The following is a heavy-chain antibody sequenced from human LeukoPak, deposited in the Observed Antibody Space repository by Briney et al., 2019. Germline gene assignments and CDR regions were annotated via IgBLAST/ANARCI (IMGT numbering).Heavy chain of an antibody. V-gene: IGHV4-61*02. D-gene: IGHD6-25*01. Sequence: SQTLSLTCSVSGGSISSGSYYWSWIRQPAGKGLEWIGRIYTSGSTNYNPSLKSRVTISVDTSKNQFSLNLSSVTAADTAVYYCARSLIAATGVTRFDPWGQGTLVTVSS. J-gene: IGHJ5*02. CDR2: IYTSGST. CDR3: ARSLIAATGVTRFDP. CDR1: GGSISSGSYY.